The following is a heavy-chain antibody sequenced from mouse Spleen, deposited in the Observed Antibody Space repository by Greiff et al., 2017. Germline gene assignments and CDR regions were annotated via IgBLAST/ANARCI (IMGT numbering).Heavy chain of an antibody. D-gene: IGHD2-14*01. CDR1: GYSITSGYY. Sequence: ESGPGLVKPSQSLSLTCSVTGYSITSGYYWNWIRQFPGNKLEWMGYISYDGSNNYNPSLKNRISITRDTSKNQFFLKLNSVTTEDTATYYCAREAYYRYAFDYWGQGTTLTVSS. CDR3: AREAYYRYAFDY. V-gene: IGHV3-6*01. J-gene: IGHJ2*01. CDR2: ISYDGSN.